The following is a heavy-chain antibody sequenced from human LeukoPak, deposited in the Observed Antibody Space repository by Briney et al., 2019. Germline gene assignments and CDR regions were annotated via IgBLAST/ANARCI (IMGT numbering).Heavy chain of an antibody. Sequence: SETLSLTCTVSGGSISSYYWSWIRQPPGKGLEWIGSIYYSGSTYYNPSLKSRVTISVDTSKNQFSLKLSSVTATDTAVYYCARHPVGAVAGQFDYWGQGTLATVSS. CDR2: IYYSGST. V-gene: IGHV4-59*08. J-gene: IGHJ4*02. D-gene: IGHD6-19*01. CDR1: GGSISSYY. CDR3: ARHPVGAVAGQFDY.